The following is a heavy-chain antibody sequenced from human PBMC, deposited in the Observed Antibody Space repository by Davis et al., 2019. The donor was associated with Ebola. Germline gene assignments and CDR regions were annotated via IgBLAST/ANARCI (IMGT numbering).Heavy chain of an antibody. CDR1: GYSFTSYW. D-gene: IGHD3-22*01. CDR2: IYPGDSDT. J-gene: IGHJ5*02. Sequence: GGSLRLSCKGSGYSFTSYWIGWVRQMPGKGLEWMGIIYPGDSDTRYSPSFQGQVTISADKSNSTAYLQWSSLKASDTAMYYCARHSGHYYDSSGYYSLGWFDPWGQGTLVTVSS. CDR3: ARHSGHYYDSSGYYSLGWFDP. V-gene: IGHV5-51*01.